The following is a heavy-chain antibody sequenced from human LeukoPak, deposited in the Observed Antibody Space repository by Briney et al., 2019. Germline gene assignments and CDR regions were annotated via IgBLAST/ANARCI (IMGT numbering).Heavy chain of an antibody. D-gene: IGHD2-8*01. J-gene: IGHJ4*02. CDR3: AKMVREFYTISYYFDY. CDR1: GFTFSSHS. CDR2: ISGSGAGT. Sequence: GGSLRLSCAASGFTFSSHSMNLVRQAAGKRLEWVSGISGSGAGTYYADSVKGRFTISRDNSKNTLYLQMNSLRAEDTAVYYCAKMVREFYTISYYFDYWGQGTLVTVSS. V-gene: IGHV3-23*01.